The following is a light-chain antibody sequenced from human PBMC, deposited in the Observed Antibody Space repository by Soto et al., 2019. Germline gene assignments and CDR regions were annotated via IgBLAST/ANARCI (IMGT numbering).Light chain of an antibody. J-gene: IGLJ3*02. V-gene: IGLV2-14*01. Sequence: QSALTQPASVSGSPGQSITISCTGTSSDIGAYNYVSWYQQYPGKAPKLMIYEVSNRPSGVSNRFSGSKSGNTASLTISGLQAEDEADYHCTSYTRSSSTYWVFGAGTKLTVL. CDR2: EVS. CDR3: TSYTRSSSTYWV. CDR1: SSDIGAYNY.